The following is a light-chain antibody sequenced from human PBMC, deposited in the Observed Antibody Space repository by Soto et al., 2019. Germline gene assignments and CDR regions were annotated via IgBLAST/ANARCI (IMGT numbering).Light chain of an antibody. Sequence: DIQMTQSPSSLSASVGDRVTITCRASQSISSWLAWYQQXPGKAPKILIYDASNLEAGVPSRFGRSGSGTDFTFTISRLQPEDIATDYCQQYENLPTFGQGTRLEIK. V-gene: IGKV1-33*01. CDR1: QSISSW. CDR3: QQYENLPT. J-gene: IGKJ5*01. CDR2: DAS.